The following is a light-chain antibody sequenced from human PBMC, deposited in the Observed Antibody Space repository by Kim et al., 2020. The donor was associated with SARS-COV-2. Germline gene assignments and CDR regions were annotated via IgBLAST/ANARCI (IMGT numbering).Light chain of an antibody. V-gene: IGLV2-23*02. CDR3: CSHAGSSTFVV. CDR2: EVS. J-gene: IGLJ3*02. Sequence: QSALTQPASVSGSPGQSITFSCTGTSSDVGTYNLVSWYQQHPGKAPKLMIYEVSKRPSGVSNRFSGSKSGNTASLTISGLQAEDGADYYCCSHAGSSTFVVFGGGTQLTVL. CDR1: SSDVGTYNL.